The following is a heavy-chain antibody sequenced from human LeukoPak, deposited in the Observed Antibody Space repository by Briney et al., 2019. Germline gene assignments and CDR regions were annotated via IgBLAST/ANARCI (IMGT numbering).Heavy chain of an antibody. CDR3: ARVRQTTVNRYYYYYGMDV. CDR1: GGSISSGGYY. D-gene: IGHD4-11*01. J-gene: IGHJ6*02. Sequence: PSETLSLTCAVSGGSISSGGYYWSWIRQPPGKGLEWIGEINHSGSTNYNPSLKSRVTISVDTSKNQFSLKLSSVTAADTAVYYCARVRQTTVNRYYYYYGMDVWGQGTTVTVSS. V-gene: IGHV4-34*01. CDR2: INHSGST.